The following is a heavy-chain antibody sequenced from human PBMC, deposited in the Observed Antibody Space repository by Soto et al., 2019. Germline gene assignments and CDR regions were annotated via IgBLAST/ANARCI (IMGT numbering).Heavy chain of an antibody. D-gene: IGHD5-12*01. CDR3: ATSSNIYSGYELY. CDR1: GYTFTIYG. Sequence: GASVKVSCKASGYTFTIYGISCVLQAPLQWLDWMGWISAYNGNTNYAQKLQGRVTMTTDTSTSTAYMELRSLRSDDTAVYYCATSSNIYSGYELYWGQGTLVTVSS. J-gene: IGHJ4*02. V-gene: IGHV1-18*01. CDR2: ISAYNGNT.